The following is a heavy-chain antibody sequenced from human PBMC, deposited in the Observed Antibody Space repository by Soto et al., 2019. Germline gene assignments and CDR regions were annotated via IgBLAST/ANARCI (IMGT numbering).Heavy chain of an antibody. D-gene: IGHD3-22*01. CDR2: INHSGST. Sequence: PSETLSLTCAVYGGSFSGYYWSWIRQPPGKGLEWIGEINHSGSTNYNPSLKSRVTISVDTSKNQFSLKLSSVTAADTAVYYCASYYYDSSGYYPRDYFQHWGQGTLVTGSS. CDR3: ASYYYDSSGYYPRDYFQH. CDR1: GGSFSGYY. V-gene: IGHV4-34*01. J-gene: IGHJ1*01.